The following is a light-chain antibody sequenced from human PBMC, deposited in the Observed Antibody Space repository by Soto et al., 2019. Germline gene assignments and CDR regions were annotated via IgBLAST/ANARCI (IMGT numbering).Light chain of an antibody. Sequence: QSVLTQPASVSGSPGQSITISCTGTSSDVGGYNYVSWYQHHPGKVPKLMIYEVSNRPSGVSNRFSGSKSGNMASLTISGLQAEDEADYYCTSYTSTTTVVFGTGTKLTVL. CDR1: SSDVGGYNY. CDR3: TSYTSTTTVV. CDR2: EVS. J-gene: IGLJ1*01. V-gene: IGLV2-14*01.